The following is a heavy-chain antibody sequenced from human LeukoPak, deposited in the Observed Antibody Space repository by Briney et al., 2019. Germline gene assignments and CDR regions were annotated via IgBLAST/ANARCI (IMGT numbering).Heavy chain of an antibody. Sequence: SETLSLTCAVYGGSFSGYYWSWIRQPPGKGLEWMGEINHSGSTNYNPSLKSRVTISVDTSKNQFPLKLSSVTAADTAVYYCARVHLPYSSSSMVYWGQGTLVTVSS. D-gene: IGHD6-13*01. V-gene: IGHV4-34*01. CDR3: ARVHLPYSSSSMVY. CDR2: INHSGST. CDR1: GGSFSGYY. J-gene: IGHJ4*02.